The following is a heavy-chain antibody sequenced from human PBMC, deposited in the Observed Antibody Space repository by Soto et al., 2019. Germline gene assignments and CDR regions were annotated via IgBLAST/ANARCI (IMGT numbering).Heavy chain of an antibody. V-gene: IGHV4-39*01. CDR2: IYYSGST. CDR3: ARRDDYSNYGWFDP. Sequence: PXETLSLTFTVAGGSISSSSYYWGWIRQPPGKGLEWIGSIYYSGSTYYNPSLKSRVTISVDTSKNQFSLKLSSVTAADTAVYYCARRDDYSNYGWFDPWGQGTLATVSS. D-gene: IGHD4-4*01. J-gene: IGHJ5*02. CDR1: GGSISSSSYY.